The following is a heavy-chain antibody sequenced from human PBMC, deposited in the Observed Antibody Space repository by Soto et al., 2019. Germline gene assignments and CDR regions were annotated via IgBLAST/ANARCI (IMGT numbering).Heavy chain of an antibody. V-gene: IGHV3-21*01. J-gene: IGHJ5*02. CDR1: VFTFSSYS. CDR3: ARDYDFSGWFDP. D-gene: IGHD3-3*01. CDR2: ISSSSYI. Sequence: SLRLSCAASVFTFSSYSMNWVRQAPGKGLEWVSSISSSSYIYYADSVKGRFTISRDNAKNSLYLQMNSLRAEDTAVYYCARDYDFSGWFDPWGQGTLVTVSS.